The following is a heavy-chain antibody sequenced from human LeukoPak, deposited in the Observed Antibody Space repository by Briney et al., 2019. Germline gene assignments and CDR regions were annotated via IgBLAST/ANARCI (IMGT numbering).Heavy chain of an antibody. V-gene: IGHV3-30*02. Sequence: GGSLRLSCAASGFTFSSYGMHWVRQAPGKGLEWVAFIRYDGSNKYYADSVKGRFTISRDNSKNTLYLQMNSLRAEDTAVYYCAKDRSQRYSSTLGYWGRGTLVTVSS. J-gene: IGHJ4*02. CDR3: AKDRSQRYSSTLGY. CDR2: IRYDGSNK. CDR1: GFTFSSYG. D-gene: IGHD6-13*01.